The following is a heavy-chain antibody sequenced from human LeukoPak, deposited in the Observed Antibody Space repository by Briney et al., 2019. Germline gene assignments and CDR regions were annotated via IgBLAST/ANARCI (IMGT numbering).Heavy chain of an antibody. CDR2: ISSSRSYI. CDR1: GFTFSSYS. D-gene: IGHD6-19*01. CDR3: AKASEQWLVSGRVPYYFDY. J-gene: IGHJ4*02. V-gene: IGHV3-21*04. Sequence: SGGSLRLSCAASGFTFSSYSMNWVRQAPGKGLEWVSFISSSRSYIYYADSLKGRFTISRDNSKNTLYLQMNSLRAEDTAVYYCAKASEQWLVSGRVPYYFDYWGQGTLVTVSS.